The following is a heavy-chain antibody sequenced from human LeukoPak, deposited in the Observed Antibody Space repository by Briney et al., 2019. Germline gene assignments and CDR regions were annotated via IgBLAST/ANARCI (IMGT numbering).Heavy chain of an antibody. D-gene: IGHD3-16*01. J-gene: IGHJ4*02. CDR2: FDPEDGET. V-gene: IGHV1-24*01. CDR3: VTTGGSGPVGYYFDY. CDR1: GYTLTELS. Sequence: ASVKVSCKVSGYTLTELSMHWVRQAPGKGLEWMGGFDPEDGETIYAQKFQGRVTMTKDTSTDTAYMELSSLRSEDTAVYYCVTTGGSGPVGYYFDYWGQGTLVTVSS.